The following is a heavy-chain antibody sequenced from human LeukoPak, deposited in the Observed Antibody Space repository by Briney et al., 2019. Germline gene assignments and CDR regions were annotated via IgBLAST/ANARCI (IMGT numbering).Heavy chain of an antibody. CDR3: TREAAPRSVVALVAAIGWFGP. V-gene: IGHV4-34*01. CDR1: GGSFSGYY. CDR2: INHSGST. Sequence: PSETLSLTCAVYGGSFSGYYWSWIRQPPGKGLEWIGEINHSGSTNYNPSLKSRVTISVDTSKNQFSLQLNSVTPEDTATYYCTREAAPRSVVALVAAIGWFGPWGQGTLVTVSS. D-gene: IGHD2-15*01. J-gene: IGHJ5*02.